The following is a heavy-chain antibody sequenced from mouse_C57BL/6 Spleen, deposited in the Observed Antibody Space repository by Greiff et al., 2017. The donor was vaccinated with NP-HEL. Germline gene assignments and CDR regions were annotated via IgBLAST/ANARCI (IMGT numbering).Heavy chain of an antibody. Sequence: VKLQESGPGLVQPSQSLSITCTVSGFSLTSYGVHWVRQSPGKGLEWLGVIWSGGSTDYNAAFISRLSISKDNSKSQVFFKMNSLQADDTAIYYCARNLAGNYDYYAMDYWGQGTSVTVSS. D-gene: IGHD2-1*01. J-gene: IGHJ4*01. CDR3: ARNLAGNYDYYAMDY. V-gene: IGHV2-2*01. CDR1: GFSLTSYG. CDR2: IWSGGST.